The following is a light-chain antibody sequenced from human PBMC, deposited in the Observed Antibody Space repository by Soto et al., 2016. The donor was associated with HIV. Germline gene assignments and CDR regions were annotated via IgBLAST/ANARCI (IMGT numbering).Light chain of an antibody. CDR3: LQHHSYPLS. CDR1: QAIRND. V-gene: IGKV1-6*01. Sequence: AIQMAQSPTSLSASVGDRVIITCRASQAIRNDLAWYQQKSGQAPKLLIYAASNLQGGIPSRFSGSGSGTDFTLTITTLQPEDFATYYCLQHHSYPLSFGGGTKVEIK. J-gene: IGKJ4*01. CDR2: AAS.